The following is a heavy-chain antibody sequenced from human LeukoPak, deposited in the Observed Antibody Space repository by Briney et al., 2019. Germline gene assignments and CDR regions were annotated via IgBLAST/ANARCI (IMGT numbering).Heavy chain of an antibody. CDR3: AKHSLFPSFGF. D-gene: IGHD5/OR15-5a*01. V-gene: IGHV4-4*07. CDR2: IYTSGPT. Sequence: SETLSLTCTVSGGSISSYYWSWIRQPPGKGLEWIGRIYTSGPTNYNPSLKSRVTISMDTSKNQFSLRLTSVTAADTALYYCAKHSLFPSFGFWGQGALVTVSS. J-gene: IGHJ4*02. CDR1: GGSISSYY.